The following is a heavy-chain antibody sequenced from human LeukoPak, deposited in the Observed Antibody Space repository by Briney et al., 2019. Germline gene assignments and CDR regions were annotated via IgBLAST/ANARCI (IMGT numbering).Heavy chain of an antibody. J-gene: IGHJ4*02. CDR1: GGSINSYW. Sequence: NSSETLSLTCSVSGGSINSYWWSWIRQPAGKALVFIGRIYTTGMTHYNPSLKSRVSMSVDTSKNQFSLELRSVTAADTAVYFCARAGYTISSYRFDYWGQGALVTVSS. CDR3: ARAGYTISSYRFDY. CDR2: IYTTGMT. V-gene: IGHV4-4*07. D-gene: IGHD3-16*02.